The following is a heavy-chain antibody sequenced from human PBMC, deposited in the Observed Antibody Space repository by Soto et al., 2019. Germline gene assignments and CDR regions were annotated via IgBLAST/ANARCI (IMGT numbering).Heavy chain of an antibody. CDR2: IIPIFGTA. J-gene: IGHJ3*02. CDR3: ARDTPGSYYDSSGYYYVEAFDI. V-gene: IGHV1-69*13. CDR1: GGTFSSYA. Sequence: SVKVSCKASGGTFSSYAISWVRQAPGQGLEWMGGIIPIFGTANYAQKFQGRVTITADESTSTAYMELSSLRSEDTAVYYCARDTPGSYYDSSGYYYVEAFDIWGQGTMVTVSS. D-gene: IGHD3-22*01.